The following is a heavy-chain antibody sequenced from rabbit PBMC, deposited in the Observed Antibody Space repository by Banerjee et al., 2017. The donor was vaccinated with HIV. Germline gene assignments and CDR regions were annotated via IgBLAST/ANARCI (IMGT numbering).Heavy chain of an antibody. Sequence: QSLEESGGGLVQPEGSLTLTCTASGFSFSSSYYMCWVRQAPGKGLELIACIYISSGSTWYASWAKGRFTIFKTSSTTVTLQMTSLTAADTATYFCARGYADDIGYGYDLDYFNLRGPGTLVTVS. D-gene: IGHD6-1*01. J-gene: IGHJ4*01. CDR3: ARGYADDIGYGYDLDYFNL. CDR2: IYISSGST. V-gene: IGHV1S40*01. CDR1: GFSFSSSYY.